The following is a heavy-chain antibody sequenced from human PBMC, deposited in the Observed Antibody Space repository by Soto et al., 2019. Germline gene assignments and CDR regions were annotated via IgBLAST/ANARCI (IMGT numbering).Heavy chain of an antibody. Sequence: SETLSLTCSVAGGYISGYDWSWIRQPPGKGLEWIGYIYYSGSTNYNPSLKSRVTISVDTSKNQFSLKLSSVTAADTAVYYCARARVGASSFDYWGQGTLVTVSS. CDR3: ARARVGASSFDY. CDR2: IYYSGST. V-gene: IGHV4-59*08. J-gene: IGHJ4*02. CDR1: GGYISGYD. D-gene: IGHD1-26*01.